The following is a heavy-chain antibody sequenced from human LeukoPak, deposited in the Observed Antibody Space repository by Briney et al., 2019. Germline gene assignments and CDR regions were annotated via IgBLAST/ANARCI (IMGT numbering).Heavy chain of an antibody. V-gene: IGHV1-2*02. D-gene: IGHD2-15*01. Sequence: GASVKVSCKASGYTFTGYYMHWVRQAPGQGLEWMGWINPNSGGTNYAQKFQGRVTMTRDTSISTAYMELSRLRSDDTAVYYCSWELPGYNWFDPWGQGTLVTVSS. J-gene: IGHJ5*02. CDR3: SWELPGYNWFDP. CDR2: INPNSGGT. CDR1: GYTFTGYY.